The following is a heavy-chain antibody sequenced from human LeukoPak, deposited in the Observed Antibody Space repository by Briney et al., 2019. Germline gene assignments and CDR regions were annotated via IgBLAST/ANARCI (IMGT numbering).Heavy chain of an antibody. D-gene: IGHD6-19*01. CDR3: AREGGIAVAGALDY. V-gene: IGHV3-30*04. CDR1: GFTFSSCA. Sequence: GRSLRLSCAASGFTFSSCAMHWVRQAPGKGLEWVAVISYDGSNKYYADSVKGRFTISRDNSKNTLYLQMNSLRAEDTAVYYCAREGGIAVAGALDYWGQGTLVTVSS. CDR2: ISYDGSNK. J-gene: IGHJ4*02.